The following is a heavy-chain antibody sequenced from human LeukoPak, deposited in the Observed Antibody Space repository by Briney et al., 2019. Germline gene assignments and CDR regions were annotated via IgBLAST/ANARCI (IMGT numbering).Heavy chain of an antibody. CDR3: ARHDWSNWFDP. Sequence: SETLSLTCTVSGGSISSSSYYWGWIRQPPGKGLEWIGSIYYSGSTYYNPSLKSRVTISVDTSKNQFSLKLSSVTAADTAVYYCARHDWSNWFDPWGQGTLVTVSS. D-gene: IGHD3-9*01. V-gene: IGHV4-39*01. CDR2: IYYSGST. J-gene: IGHJ5*02. CDR1: GGSISSSSYY.